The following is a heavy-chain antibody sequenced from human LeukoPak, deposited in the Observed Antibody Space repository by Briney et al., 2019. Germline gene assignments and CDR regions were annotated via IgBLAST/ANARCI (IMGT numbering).Heavy chain of an antibody. CDR3: ARHSPVGIYYFDY. V-gene: IGHV4-39*01. CDR2: IYYSGST. Sequence: SVTLSLTCTVSGGSISSSSYYWGWIRQPPGKGLEWIGSIYYSGSTYYNPSLKSRVTISVDTSKNQFSLKLSSVTAADTAVYYCARHSPVGIYYFDYWGQGTLVTVSS. D-gene: IGHD1-26*01. J-gene: IGHJ4*02. CDR1: GGSISSSSYY.